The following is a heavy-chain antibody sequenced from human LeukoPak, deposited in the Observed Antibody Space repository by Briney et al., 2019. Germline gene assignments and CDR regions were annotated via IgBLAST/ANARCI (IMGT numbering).Heavy chain of an antibody. Sequence: SETLSLTCTVSAYSISSGYYWGWIRQPPGKGLEWIGSIYHSGRTYYNPSLKSRVTISVDTSKSQFSLKLRSVTAADTAVYYCARLSRGSLDYWGQGTLVTVSS. J-gene: IGHJ4*02. CDR3: ARLSRGSLDY. D-gene: IGHD6-19*01. CDR1: AYSISSGYY. CDR2: IYHSGRT. V-gene: IGHV4-38-2*02.